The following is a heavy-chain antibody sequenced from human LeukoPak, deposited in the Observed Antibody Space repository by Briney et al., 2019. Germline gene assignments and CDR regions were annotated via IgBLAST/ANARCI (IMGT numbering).Heavy chain of an antibody. D-gene: IGHD3-9*01. CDR3: ARGESILTRSLSYYYYYMDV. CDR2: IIPIFGTA. Sequence: ASVKVSCKASGGTFSSYAISWMRQAPGQGLEWMGGIIPIFGTANYAQKFQGRVTITTDESTSTAYMELSSLRSEDTAVYYCARGESILTRSLSYYYYYMDVWGKGTTVTVSS. V-gene: IGHV1-69*05. J-gene: IGHJ6*03. CDR1: GGTFSSYA.